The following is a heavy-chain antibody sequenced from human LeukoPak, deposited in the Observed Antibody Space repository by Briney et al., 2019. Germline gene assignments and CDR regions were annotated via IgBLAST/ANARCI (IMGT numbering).Heavy chain of an antibody. J-gene: IGHJ4*02. V-gene: IGHV3-21*01. CDR1: GFTFSSYS. CDR3: ARVGLWHYPVDS. CDR2: ISSSSSYI. D-gene: IGHD1-7*01. Sequence: GGSPRLSCAASGFTFSSYSMNWVRQAPGKGLEWVSSISSSSSYIYYADSVKGRFTISRDNAKNSLYLQMNSLRAEDTAVYYCARVGLWHYPVDSWGQGTLVTVSS.